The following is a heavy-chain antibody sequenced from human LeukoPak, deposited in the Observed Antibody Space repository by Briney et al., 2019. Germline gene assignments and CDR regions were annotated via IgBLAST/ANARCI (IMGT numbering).Heavy chain of an antibody. V-gene: IGHV4-59*01. D-gene: IGHD2-2*01. CDR3: ARVPVPAVMISNAGWFDP. Sequence: SETLSLTCTVSGDSITTYYWSWIRQPPGKGLEWIGYIYYSGSTNYNPSLKSRVTISVDSSNIQFSLKLSSVTAADTAVYYCARVPVPAVMISNAGWFDPWGQGTLVTVSS. CDR2: IYYSGST. J-gene: IGHJ5*02. CDR1: GDSITTYY.